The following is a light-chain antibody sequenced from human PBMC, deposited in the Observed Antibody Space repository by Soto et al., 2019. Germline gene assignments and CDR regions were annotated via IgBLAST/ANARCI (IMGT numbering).Light chain of an antibody. Sequence: QSVLTQPASVSGSPEQSITISCTGTNSDVGGYNYVSWYQQHPGKAPKLMIYDVNNRPSGVSNRFSGSKSGNTASLTISGLQTEDEADYYCSSYTRSSTFVFGTGTKLTVL. J-gene: IGLJ1*01. CDR2: DVN. CDR3: SSYTRSSTFV. V-gene: IGLV2-14*03. CDR1: NSDVGGYNY.